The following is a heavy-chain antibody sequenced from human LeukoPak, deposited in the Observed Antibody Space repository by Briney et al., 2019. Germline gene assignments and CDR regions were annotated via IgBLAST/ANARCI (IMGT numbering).Heavy chain of an antibody. D-gene: IGHD3-10*01. V-gene: IGHV3-23*01. Sequence: PGGSLRLSCAASGFTFSSYAMTWVRQAPGKGLEWVSAISDSGDSTYYADSVKGRFTISRDNSKNTLYLQMNSLRAEDTAVYYCAKDSYGSGSYSADYWGQGTLVTVSS. CDR2: ISDSGDST. CDR1: GFTFSSYA. J-gene: IGHJ4*02. CDR3: AKDSYGSGSYSADY.